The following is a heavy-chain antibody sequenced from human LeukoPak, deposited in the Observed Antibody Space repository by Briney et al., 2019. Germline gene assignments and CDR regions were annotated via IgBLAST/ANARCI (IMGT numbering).Heavy chain of an antibody. CDR3: ARDLSDYGSGSYYTDVILNWFDP. CDR1: GYTFTSYG. Sequence: ASVKVSCKASGYTFTSYGISWVRQAPGQGLEWMGWISAYNGNTNYAQKFQGRVTMTRDTSISTAYMELSRLRSDDTAVYYCARDLSDYGSGSYYTDVILNWFDPWGQGTLVTVSS. J-gene: IGHJ5*02. CDR2: ISAYNGNT. V-gene: IGHV1-18*01. D-gene: IGHD3-10*01.